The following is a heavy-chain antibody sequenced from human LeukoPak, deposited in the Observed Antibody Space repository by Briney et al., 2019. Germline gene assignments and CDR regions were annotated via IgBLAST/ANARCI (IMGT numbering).Heavy chain of an antibody. J-gene: IGHJ4*02. CDR1: GGSVSSGSYY. CDR3: ARDGEAGTLEIDY. CDR2: IYYSGRT. Sequence: SETLSLTCTVSGGSVSSGSYYWSWIRQPPGKGLEWIGYIYYSGRTNYTPSLESRVTISVDTSKNQFSLNLSSVTTADTAVYYCARDGEAGTLEIDYWGQGTLVTVSS. D-gene: IGHD1/OR15-1a*01. V-gene: IGHV4-61*01.